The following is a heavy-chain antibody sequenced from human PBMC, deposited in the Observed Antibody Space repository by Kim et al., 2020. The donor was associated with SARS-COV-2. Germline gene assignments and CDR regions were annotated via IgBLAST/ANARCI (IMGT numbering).Heavy chain of an antibody. D-gene: IGHD6-19*01. V-gene: IGHV3-23*01. Sequence: ADSVKGRFTNSRDNSKNTLYLQMNSLRAEDTAVYYCAKASAVAGRAHFDYWGQGTLVTVSS. J-gene: IGHJ4*02. CDR3: AKASAVAGRAHFDY.